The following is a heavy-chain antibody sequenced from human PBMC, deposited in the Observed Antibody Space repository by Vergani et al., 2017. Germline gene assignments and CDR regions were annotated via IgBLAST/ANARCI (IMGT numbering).Heavy chain of an antibody. CDR3: ARGTAARLNWFDP. V-gene: IGHV1-69*13. CDR1: GYTFTDHY. J-gene: IGHJ5*02. Sequence: VQLVQSGAEVKKPGATMKISCKVSGYTFTDHYMHWVKQAPGKGLEWMGGIIPIFGTANYAQKFQGRVTITADESTSTAYMELSSLRSEDTAVYYCARGTAARLNWFDPWGQGTLVTVSS. CDR2: IIPIFGTA. D-gene: IGHD6-6*01.